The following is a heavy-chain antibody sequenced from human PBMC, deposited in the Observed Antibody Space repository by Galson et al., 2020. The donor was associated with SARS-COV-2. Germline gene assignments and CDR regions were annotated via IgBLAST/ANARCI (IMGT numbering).Heavy chain of an antibody. CDR2: IKQDGTEK. Sequence: GGSLRLSCAASGFTFSTYWMSWVRQAPGKGLEWVANIKQDGTEKYYVDSVKGRFTISRDNAKNSLYLQMNSLRAEDTAVYYCARGGRGHISADTHFYFDSWGQGTLVTVSS. J-gene: IGHJ4*02. CDR1: GFTFSTYW. CDR3: ARGGRGHISADTHFYFDS. D-gene: IGHD6-13*01. V-gene: IGHV3-7*05.